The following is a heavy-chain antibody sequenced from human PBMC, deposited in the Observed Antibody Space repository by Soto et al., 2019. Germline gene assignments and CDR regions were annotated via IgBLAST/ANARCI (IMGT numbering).Heavy chain of an antibody. J-gene: IGHJ3*02. CDR1: GFTFTRSA. CDR2: IVVGSGNT. Sequence: SVKVSCKASGFTFTRSAVQWVRQPRGQRLEWIGWIVVGSGNTNYAQKFQERVTITRDMSTSTAYMELSSLRSEDTAVYYCVQGGYYSRGAFDIWGQGTMVTVSS. D-gene: IGHD3-22*01. V-gene: IGHV1-58*01. CDR3: VQGGYYSRGAFDI.